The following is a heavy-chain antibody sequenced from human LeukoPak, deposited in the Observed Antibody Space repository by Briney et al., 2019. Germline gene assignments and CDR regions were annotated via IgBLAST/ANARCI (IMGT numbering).Heavy chain of an antibody. CDR3: ASRVTSRRPFDY. D-gene: IGHD4-23*01. Sequence: SETLSLTCTVSGGSISSYYWSWIRQPPGKGLEWIGYIYYSGSTNYNPSLKSRVTISVDTSKNQSSLKLSSVTAADTAVYYCASRVTSRRPFDYWGQGTLVTVSS. CDR1: GGSISSYY. V-gene: IGHV4-59*01. CDR2: IYYSGST. J-gene: IGHJ4*02.